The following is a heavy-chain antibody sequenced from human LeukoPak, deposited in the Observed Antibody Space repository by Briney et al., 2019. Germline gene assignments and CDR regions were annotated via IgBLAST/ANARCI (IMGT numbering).Heavy chain of an antibody. V-gene: IGHV3-21*01. CDR3: ARDLLVDYYGMDV. Sequence: GSLRPSCAASGFTFSSYSMNWVRQAPGKGLEWVSSISSSSSYIYYADSVKGRFTISRDNAKNSLYLQMNSLRAEDTAVYYCARDLLVDYYGMDVWDQGTTVTVSS. D-gene: IGHD6-6*01. CDR1: GFTFSSYS. J-gene: IGHJ6*02. CDR2: ISSSSSYI.